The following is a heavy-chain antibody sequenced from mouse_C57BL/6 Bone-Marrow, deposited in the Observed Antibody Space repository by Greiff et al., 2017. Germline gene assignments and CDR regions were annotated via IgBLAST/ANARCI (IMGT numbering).Heavy chain of an antibody. Sequence: DVMLVESGGGLVQSGRSLRLSCATSGFTFSDFYMEWVRQAPGKGLEWIAASRNKANDYTTEYSASVKGRFIVSRDTSQSILYLQMNALRAEDTAIEYCARDGTGSYWYFDVWGTGTTVTVSS. V-gene: IGHV7-1*01. CDR1: GFTFSDFY. CDR3: ARDGTGSYWYFDV. CDR2: SRNKANDYTT. D-gene: IGHD4-1*01. J-gene: IGHJ1*03.